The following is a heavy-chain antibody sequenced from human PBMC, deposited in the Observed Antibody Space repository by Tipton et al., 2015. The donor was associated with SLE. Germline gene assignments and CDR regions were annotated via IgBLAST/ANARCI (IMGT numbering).Heavy chain of an antibody. CDR3: ARTTEYDY. V-gene: IGHV3-11*04. CDR1: GGSISSYY. CDR2: ITSSGR. Sequence: LSLTCTVSGGSISSYYWSWIRQPPGKGLEWVASITSSGRHTSTYYADSVEGRFSISRDNAKNTLYLQMNSLRVDDTALYYCARTTEYDYWGQGTQVTVSS. D-gene: IGHD1-14*01. J-gene: IGHJ4*02.